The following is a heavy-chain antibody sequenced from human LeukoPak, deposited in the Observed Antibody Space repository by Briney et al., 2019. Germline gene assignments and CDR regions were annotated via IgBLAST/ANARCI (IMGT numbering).Heavy chain of an antibody. V-gene: IGHV3-43*02. D-gene: IGHD2-2*01. J-gene: IGHJ4*02. Sequence: GGSLRLSCAVSGFTFDAYSMYWVRQAPGKGLEWVSLISGDGDRTYYAASVKGRFTISRDNSKNSLYLQMNSLRSEDTALYFCTKDLGHSNSPLDSWGLGTLGTVSS. CDR3: TKDLGHSNSPLDS. CDR2: ISGDGDRT. CDR1: GFTFDAYS.